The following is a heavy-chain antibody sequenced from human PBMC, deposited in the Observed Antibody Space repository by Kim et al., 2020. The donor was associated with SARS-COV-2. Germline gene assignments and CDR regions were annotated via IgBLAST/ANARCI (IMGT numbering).Heavy chain of an antibody. J-gene: IGHJ4*02. CDR2: ITHSPNTT. CDR1: GFTFSGYA. Sequence: GGSLRLSCAASGFTFSGYAMNWVRQAPGKGLEWVSSITHSPNTTYYTYSVEGRFTISRDNSKNTLYLQMNNLRAEDTAVYFCAKRAYCGAGCYARFDYWGEGTLVTVSS. D-gene: IGHD2-21*01. CDR3: AKRAYCGAGCYARFDY. V-gene: IGHV3-23*01.